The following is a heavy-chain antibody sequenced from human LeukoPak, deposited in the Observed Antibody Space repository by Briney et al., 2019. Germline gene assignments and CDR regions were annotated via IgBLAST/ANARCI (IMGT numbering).Heavy chain of an antibody. Sequence: PSETLSLTCTVSGGSISSYSYYWGWIRQPPGKGLEWIGSIYYSGSTYYNPSLKSRVTISVDTSENQFSLKLTSVTAADTAVYYCTSRYSDLWGRGTLVTVSS. CDR3: TSRYSDL. V-gene: IGHV4-39*01. CDR1: GGSISSYSYY. CDR2: IYYSGST. J-gene: IGHJ2*01.